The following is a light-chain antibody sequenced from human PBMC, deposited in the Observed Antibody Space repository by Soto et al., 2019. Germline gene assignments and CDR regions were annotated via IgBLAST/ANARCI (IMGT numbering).Light chain of an antibody. CDR1: QSVYNNY. Sequence: IGLTQSPSAVSLSPGERATLSCRASQSVYNNYIAWYQQKPGQAPRLLFYGASRRAAGIPDRFSGSGSGTDFTLIISRLEPEDFVVYYCHQSGISPWPSCQRTKVDIK. CDR3: HQSGISPWP. J-gene: IGKJ1*01. V-gene: IGKV3-20*01. CDR2: GAS.